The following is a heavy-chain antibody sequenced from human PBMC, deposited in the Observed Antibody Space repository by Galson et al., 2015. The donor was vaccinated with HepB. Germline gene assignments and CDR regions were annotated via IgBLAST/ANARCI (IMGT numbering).Heavy chain of an antibody. V-gene: IGHV1-3*01. CDR3: ARGATTVNWYFDL. CDR1: GYTSTSYA. CDR2: INAGNGNT. D-gene: IGHD4-11*01. J-gene: IGHJ2*01. Sequence: SVKVSCKASGYTSTSYAMHWVRQAPGQRLEWMGWINAGNGNTKYSQKFQGRVTITRDTSASTAYMELSSLRSEDTAVYYCARGATTVNWYFDLWGRGTLVTVSS.